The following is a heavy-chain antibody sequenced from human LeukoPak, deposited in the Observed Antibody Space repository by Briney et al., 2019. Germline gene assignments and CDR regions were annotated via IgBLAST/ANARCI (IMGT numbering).Heavy chain of an antibody. CDR3: ARQRGGKNYDVLTGTDY. D-gene: IGHD3-9*01. V-gene: IGHV5-51*01. Sequence: GESLKISCKGSGYSFTSYWIGWVRQMPGKGLEWMGIIYPADPDTRYSPSFQGQVIISADKSISIAYLQWRSLKASDTAMYYCARQRGGKNYDVLTGTDYWGQGTLVTVFS. CDR2: IYPADPDT. CDR1: GYSFTSYW. J-gene: IGHJ4*02.